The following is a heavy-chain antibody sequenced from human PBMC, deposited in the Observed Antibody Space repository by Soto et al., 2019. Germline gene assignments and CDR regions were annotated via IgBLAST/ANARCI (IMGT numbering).Heavy chain of an antibody. D-gene: IGHD3-10*01. V-gene: IGHV4-4*02. CDR2: IYHSGST. Sequence: QVQLQESGPGLVKPWGTLSLTCAVSGGSISSSNWWSWVRQPPGKGLEWIGEIYHSGSTNYNPSLTSRVTKSVDKSTNQFSLKLTSVTAADTAVYYCARDYMVRGVMRWFDPWGQGTLVTVSS. CDR3: ARDYMVRGVMRWFDP. J-gene: IGHJ5*02. CDR1: GGSISSSNW.